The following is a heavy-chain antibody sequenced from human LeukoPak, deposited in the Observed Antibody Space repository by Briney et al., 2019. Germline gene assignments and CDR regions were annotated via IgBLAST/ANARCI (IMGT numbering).Heavy chain of an antibody. J-gene: IGHJ6*03. D-gene: IGHD3-3*01. V-gene: IGHV1-69*06. Sequence: SVKVSCKASGGTFSSYVISWVRQAPGQGLEWMGGIIPIFGTANYAQKFQGRVTITADKSTSTAYMELSSLRSEDTAVYYCARGFGAPGDYYYYYMDVWGKGTTVTVSS. CDR2: IIPIFGTA. CDR1: GGTFSSYV. CDR3: ARGFGAPGDYYYYYMDV.